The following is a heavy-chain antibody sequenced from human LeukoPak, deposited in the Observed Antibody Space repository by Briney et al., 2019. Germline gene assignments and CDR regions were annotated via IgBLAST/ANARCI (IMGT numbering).Heavy chain of an antibody. Sequence: PGGSLRLSCAASGFTFSSYSMNWVRQAPGKGLEWVSYISSSSSTIYYADSVKGRFTISRDNAKNSLYLQMNSLRAEDTAVYYCARDRLPVIPSHITHTNYYYYYGMDVWGQGTTVTVSS. CDR2: ISSSSSTI. CDR3: ARDRLPVIPSHITHTNYYYYYGMDV. J-gene: IGHJ6*02. V-gene: IGHV3-48*04. D-gene: IGHD2-21*01. CDR1: GFTFSSYS.